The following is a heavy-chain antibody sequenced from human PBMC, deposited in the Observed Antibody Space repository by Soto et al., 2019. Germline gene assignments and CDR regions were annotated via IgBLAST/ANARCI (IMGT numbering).Heavy chain of an antibody. CDR3: ARALAYSSGWYYYFDY. J-gene: IGHJ4*02. CDR1: GYTFTSYD. V-gene: IGHV1-69*05. CDR2: IIPIFGTA. D-gene: IGHD6-19*01. Sequence: SVKVSCKASGYTFTSYDINWVRQATGQGLEWMGGIIPIFGTANYAQKFQGRVTMTRDTSTSTVYMELSSLRSEDTAVYYCARALAYSSGWYYYFDYWGQGTLVTVSS.